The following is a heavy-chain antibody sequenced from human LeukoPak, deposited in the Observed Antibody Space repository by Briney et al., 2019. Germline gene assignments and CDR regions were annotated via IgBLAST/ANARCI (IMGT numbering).Heavy chain of an antibody. Sequence: GRSLRLSCAASGFTFSSYGMHWVRQAPGKGLEWVAVIWYDGSNKYYADSVKGRFTISRDNSKNTLYLQMNSLRAEDTAVYYCAKDESSYGLGPFDYWGQGTLVTVSS. J-gene: IGHJ4*02. CDR3: AKDESSYGLGPFDY. CDR1: GFTFSSYG. D-gene: IGHD5-18*01. V-gene: IGHV3-33*06. CDR2: IWYDGSNK.